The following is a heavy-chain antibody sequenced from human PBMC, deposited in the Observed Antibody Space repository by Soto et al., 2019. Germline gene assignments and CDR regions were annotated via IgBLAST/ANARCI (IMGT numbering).Heavy chain of an antibody. CDR1: EITFSNYA. V-gene: IGHV3-30-3*01. D-gene: IGHD2-8*01. Sequence: QVQLVESGGGVVQPGRSLRLSCAASEITFSNYAIHWVRQAPGKGLEWVATVSYDGSNKYYADSVKGRFTISRDNSKNTLYLQTSSLRTENTAIYYCPRASRYCTNGVCLGDFDYWGQGTLVTVSS. CDR2: VSYDGSNK. CDR3: PRASRYCTNGVCLGDFDY. J-gene: IGHJ4*02.